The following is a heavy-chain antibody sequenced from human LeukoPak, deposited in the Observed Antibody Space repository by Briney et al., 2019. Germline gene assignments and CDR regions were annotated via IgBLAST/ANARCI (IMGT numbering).Heavy chain of an antibody. CDR3: ARERVWYSSSWYGTDPDY. V-gene: IGHV3-48*04. CDR1: GFTFSTYG. J-gene: IGHJ4*02. D-gene: IGHD6-13*01. Sequence: GGSLRLSCAASGFTFSTYGMSWVRQAPGKGLEWVSYISSSGSTIYYADSVKGRFTISRDNAKNSLYLQMNSLRAEDTAVYYCARERVWYSSSWYGTDPDYWGQGTLVTVSS. CDR2: ISSSGSTI.